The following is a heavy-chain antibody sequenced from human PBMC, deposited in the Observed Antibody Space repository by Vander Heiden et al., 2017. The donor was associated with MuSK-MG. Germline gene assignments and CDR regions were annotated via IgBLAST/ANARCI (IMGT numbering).Heavy chain of an antibody. CDR3: ARDQGYANWFDP. CDR1: GYSFTSSG. J-gene: IGHJ5*02. V-gene: IGHV1-18*04. CDR2: ISGYKGKT. D-gene: IGHD5-12*01. Sequence: QVQLVQSGAEVKKPGASVKVSCKASGYSFTSSGISWVRQAPGQGLEWMGWISGYKGKTKYEQKVQGRVTVTTDTSTSTAYMERRSLRSDDTAVYYCARDQGYANWFDPWGQGTLVTVSS.